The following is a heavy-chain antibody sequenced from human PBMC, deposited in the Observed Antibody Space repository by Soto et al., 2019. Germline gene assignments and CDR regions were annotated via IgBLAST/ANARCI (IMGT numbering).Heavy chain of an antibody. J-gene: IGHJ6*03. CDR1: GFTFSSSA. D-gene: IGHD6-6*01. V-gene: IGHV3-23*01. CDR2: FRESGGTT. Sequence: GGSLRLSCAASGFTFSSSAMSWVRQAPGKGLEWVSTFRESGGTTHYADSVKGRFTISRDNSKNTLYLQMNSLRAEDTAVYYCAKVGYSSSFDYYYLAFWGKGTTVTVSS. CDR3: AKVGYSSSFDYYYLAF.